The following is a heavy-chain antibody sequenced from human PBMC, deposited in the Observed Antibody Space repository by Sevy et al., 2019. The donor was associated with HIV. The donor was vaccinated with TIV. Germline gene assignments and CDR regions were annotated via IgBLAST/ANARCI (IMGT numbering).Heavy chain of an antibody. V-gene: IGHV3-21*06. D-gene: IGHD3-10*01. J-gene: IGHJ6*02. CDR2: ISSGSSYI. CDR3: ARDRDYYGSGTFDA. Sequence: GGSLRLSCAASGFTFSYYTMNWVRQPPGKGLEWVSYISSGSSYISYTDSVKGRFTSSRDNAKNSLYLQMNSLRPEDTAMYFCARDRDYYGSGTFDAWGQGTTVTVSS. CDR1: GFTFSYYT.